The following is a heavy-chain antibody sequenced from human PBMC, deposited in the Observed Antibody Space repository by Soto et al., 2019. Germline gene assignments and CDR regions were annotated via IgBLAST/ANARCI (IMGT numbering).Heavy chain of an antibody. V-gene: IGHV4-34*01. CDR1: GGSFSGYY. J-gene: IGHJ6*03. D-gene: IGHD5-12*01. CDR2: INHSGST. Sequence: QVQLQQWGAGLLKPSETLSLTCAVYGGSFSGYYWSWIRQPPGKGLEWIGEINHSGSTNYNPSLKSRVTISVDTSKNQFSRKLSSVTAADTAVYYCARGVATTTYYYYSDYMDVWGKGTTVTVSS. CDR3: ARGVATTTYYYYSDYMDV.